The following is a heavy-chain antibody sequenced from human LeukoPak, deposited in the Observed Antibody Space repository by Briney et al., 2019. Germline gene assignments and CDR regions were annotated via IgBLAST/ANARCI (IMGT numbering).Heavy chain of an antibody. J-gene: IGHJ6*02. CDR2: FIPIFGTA. CDR3: ARGKYYYDSSGYGLYYYYYGMDV. Sequence: SVKVSCKASGGTFSSYAISWVRQAPGQGLEWMGGFIPIFGTANYAQKFQGRVTITADESTSTAYMELSSLRSEDTAVYYCARGKYYYDSSGYGLYYYYYGMDVWGQGTTVTVSS. D-gene: IGHD3-22*01. CDR1: GGTFSSYA. V-gene: IGHV1-69*13.